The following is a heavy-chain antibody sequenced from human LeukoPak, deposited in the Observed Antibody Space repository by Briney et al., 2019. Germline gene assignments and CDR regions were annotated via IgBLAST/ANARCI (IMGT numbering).Heavy chain of an antibody. CDR3: ARPAGYGDYAFDY. D-gene: IGHD4-17*01. CDR1: GFTFSSYA. CDR2: IYSGGWT. J-gene: IGHJ4*02. Sequence: GGSLRLSCAASGFTFSSYAMSWVRQAPGKGLEWVSVIYSGGWTNYADSVKGRFTISRDNSKNTLYLQMNSLRAEDTAVYHCARPAGYGDYAFDYWGQGTLVTVSS. V-gene: IGHV3-66*04.